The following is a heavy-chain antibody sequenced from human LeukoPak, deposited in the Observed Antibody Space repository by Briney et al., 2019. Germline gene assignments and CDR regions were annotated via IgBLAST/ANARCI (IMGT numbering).Heavy chain of an antibody. V-gene: IGHV4-30-4*01. J-gene: IGHJ5*02. CDR1: GGSISSGDYY. CDR2: IYYSGST. CDR3: ARDLAVAGRVDP. Sequence: KASETLSLTCTVSGGSISSGDYYWSWIRQPPGKGLEWIGYIYYSGSTYYNPSLKSRVTISVDTSKNQFSLKLSSVTAADTAVYYCARDLAVAGRVDPWGQGTLVTVSS. D-gene: IGHD6-19*01.